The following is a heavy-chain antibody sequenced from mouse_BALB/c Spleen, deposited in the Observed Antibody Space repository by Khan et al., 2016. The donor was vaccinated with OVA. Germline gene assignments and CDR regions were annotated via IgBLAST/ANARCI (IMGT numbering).Heavy chain of an antibody. V-gene: IGHV2-3*01. CDR1: GFSLTSNG. J-gene: IGHJ2*01. Sequence: QVQLKQSGPGLVAPSQSLSITCTVSGFSLTSNGVSWVRQPPGKGLEWLGVIWGDGSINYHSVLKSRLCISKDNSQSQVFLKLNSLQTDDTATYYCAKLRVFYCDYWGQGTTLTVSS. CDR3: AKLRVFYCDY. CDR2: IWGDGSI.